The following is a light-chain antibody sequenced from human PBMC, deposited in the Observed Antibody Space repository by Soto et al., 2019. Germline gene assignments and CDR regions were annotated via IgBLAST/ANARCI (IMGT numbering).Light chain of an antibody. CDR1: SSDVGGYNY. J-gene: IGLJ1*01. CDR2: DVS. CDR3: SSFTGSTYV. Sequence: QSALTQPASVSGSPGQSITISCTGTSSDVGGYNYVSWYQQHPGKAPKLMIYDVSNRPSGVSNRFSGSKSGNTASLTISGLQAEDEADFYCSSFTGSTYVFGTGTK. V-gene: IGLV2-14*03.